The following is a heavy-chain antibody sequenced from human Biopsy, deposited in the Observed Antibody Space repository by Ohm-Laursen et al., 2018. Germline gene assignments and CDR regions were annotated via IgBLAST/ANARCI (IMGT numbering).Heavy chain of an antibody. D-gene: IGHD3-16*01. CDR1: GVSISTYY. J-gene: IGHJ4*02. Sequence: SETLSLTCTVSGVSISTYYWSWIRQSPGRGLEWIAYIYYSGSTDYNPSLKSRVTISVDTSKNQFSLKLSSVTAADTAVYYCASYSHHYYDFDYWGQGTLVTVSS. CDR2: IYYSGST. V-gene: IGHV4-59*01. CDR3: ASYSHHYYDFDY.